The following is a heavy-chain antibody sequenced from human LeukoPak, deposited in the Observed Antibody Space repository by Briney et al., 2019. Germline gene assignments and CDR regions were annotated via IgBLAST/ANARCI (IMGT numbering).Heavy chain of an antibody. D-gene: IGHD4-17*01. V-gene: IGHV3-53*01. CDR3: ARATTTRTRFDY. CDR2: IYSGGST. CDR1: GFTVSSNY. Sequence: GGSLRLSCAASGFTVSSNYMSWVREAPGKGLEWVSVIYSGGSTYYADSVKGRFTISRDNSKNTLYLQMNSLRDEDTAVYFCARATTTRTRFDYWGQGTLVTVSS. J-gene: IGHJ4*02.